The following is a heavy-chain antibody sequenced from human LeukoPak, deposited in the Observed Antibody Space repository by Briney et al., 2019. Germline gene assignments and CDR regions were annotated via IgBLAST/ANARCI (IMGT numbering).Heavy chain of an antibody. J-gene: IGHJ4*02. D-gene: IGHD5-12*01. Sequence: GGSLRLSCAASGFSVSIKYMNWVRQAPGKGLEWVSILYSSGTTYYANSVKGRFTISRDNSENKLFLQMNSLRAEDTAVYYCANFQWLRYFAFWGQGTLVTVSS. CDR3: ANFQWLRYFAF. V-gene: IGHV3-53*01. CDR1: GFSVSIKY. CDR2: LYSSGTT.